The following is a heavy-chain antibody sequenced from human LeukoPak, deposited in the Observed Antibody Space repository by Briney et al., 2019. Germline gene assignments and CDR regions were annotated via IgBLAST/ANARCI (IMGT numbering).Heavy chain of an antibody. V-gene: IGHV4-31*03. CDR2: VYNSGST. J-gene: IGHJ4*02. D-gene: IGHD6-19*01. CDR1: GGSISSGRYW. Sequence: SETLSLTCTVSGGSISSGRYWRSWIRQHPGKGLEWIGYVYNSGSTYYSPSLRSRLSMSVDTSNNQFSLNLRSVTAADTAVYYCARHKAYTSDWSGGFDSWGQGILVTVSS. CDR3: ARHKAYTSDWSGGFDS.